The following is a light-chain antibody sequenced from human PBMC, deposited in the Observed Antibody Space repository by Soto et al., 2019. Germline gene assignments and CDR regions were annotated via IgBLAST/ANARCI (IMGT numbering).Light chain of an antibody. V-gene: IGKV1-27*01. CDR3: KKYNSPPRT. Sequence: DIQMTQSPPSLSASVGDRVTITCRASQGISNYLAWYQQKPGELPKLVIYAASILQTGVPSRFSGSGSGTDFSLTISSLQPEDVATYFCKKYNSPPRTFGQGTXV. CDR1: QGISNY. J-gene: IGKJ1*01. CDR2: AAS.